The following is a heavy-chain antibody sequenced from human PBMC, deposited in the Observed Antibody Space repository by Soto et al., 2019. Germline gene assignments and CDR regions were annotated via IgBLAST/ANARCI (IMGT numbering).Heavy chain of an antibody. D-gene: IGHD5-18*01. Sequence: GGSLRLSCTASGFTFSSYAMSWVRQAPGKGLEWVSAISGSGGNTYYADSVKGRFTISRDNSKNTLYLQMNSLRADDTAAYFCARGRHSNGFRPQEFDSWGQGTLVTVSS. CDR1: GFTFSSYA. J-gene: IGHJ4*02. CDR2: ISGSGGNT. CDR3: ARGRHSNGFRPQEFDS. V-gene: IGHV3-23*01.